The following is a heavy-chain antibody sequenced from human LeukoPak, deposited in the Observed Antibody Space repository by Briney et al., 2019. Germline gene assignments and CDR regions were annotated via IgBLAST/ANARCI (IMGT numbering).Heavy chain of an antibody. CDR2: IYTSGST. CDR1: GGSISSYY. J-gene: IGHJ3*02. CDR3: ARDWGNWSGTFDI. Sequence: SETLSLTCTVSGGSISSYYWSWIRKPAGKGMEWIGRIYTSGSTNYNPSLKSRVTMSVDTSKNQISLKLSSVTAADTAVYYCARDWGNWSGTFDIWGQGTMVTVSS. V-gene: IGHV4-4*07. D-gene: IGHD3-16*01.